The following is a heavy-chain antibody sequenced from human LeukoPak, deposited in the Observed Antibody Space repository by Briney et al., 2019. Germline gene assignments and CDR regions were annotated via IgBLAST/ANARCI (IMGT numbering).Heavy chain of an antibody. CDR2: INSDGSTI. V-gene: IGHV3-74*01. D-gene: IGHD6-19*01. Sequence: GGSLRLSCAASGFTFSSYWMHWVRQAPGKGLVWVSRINSDGSTISYADSVMGRFTISRDNAKHTLYLQMNSLRAEDTAVYYCARVIYSGWEGELSDWGQGTLVTVSS. CDR1: GFTFSSYW. CDR3: ARVIYSGWEGELSD. J-gene: IGHJ4*02.